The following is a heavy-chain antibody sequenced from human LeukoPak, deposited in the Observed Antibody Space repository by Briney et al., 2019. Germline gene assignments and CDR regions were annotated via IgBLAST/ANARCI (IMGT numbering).Heavy chain of an antibody. CDR1: EFTFSRYS. V-gene: IGHV3-21*01. Sequence: GGSLRLFCAASEFTFSRYSMTWVRQAPGKGLEWVSSISSSSTYIYYADAVTGRFTVSRDNAKNSLYLQMNSLRDDDTAVFYCAKINVRGGGVAFDIWGQGTMVTVSS. CDR3: AKINVRGGGVAFDI. CDR2: ISSSSTYI. J-gene: IGHJ3*02. D-gene: IGHD3-10*01.